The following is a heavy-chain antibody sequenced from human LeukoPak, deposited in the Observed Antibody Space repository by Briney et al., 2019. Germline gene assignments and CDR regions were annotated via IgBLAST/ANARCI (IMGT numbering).Heavy chain of an antibody. CDR1: GGTFSSYA. CDR2: IIPIFGTA. J-gene: IGHJ4*02. V-gene: IGHV1-69*13. CDR3: ARDRDLDPTVTIPPYDY. Sequence: EASVKVSCKASGGTFSSYAISWVRQAPGQGLEWMGGIIPIFGTANYAQKFQGRVTITADESTSTAYMELNSLRSDDTAVYYCARDRDLDPTVTIPPYDYWGQGTLVTVSS. D-gene: IGHD4-17*01.